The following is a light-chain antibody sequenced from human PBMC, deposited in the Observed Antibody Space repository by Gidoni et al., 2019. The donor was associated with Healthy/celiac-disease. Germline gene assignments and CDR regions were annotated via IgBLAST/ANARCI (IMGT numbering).Light chain of an antibody. CDR3: QQYGSSPRIT. CDR1: QRVSSSY. J-gene: IGKJ5*01. Sequence: EIVLTQSPGTLSLSPGERSTLSCSASQRVSSSYLAWYQQKPGQAPRLLIYGASSRATGIPDRFSGSGSGTDFTLTISRLEPEDFAVYYCQQYGSSPRITFGQGTRLEIK. CDR2: GAS. V-gene: IGKV3-20*01.